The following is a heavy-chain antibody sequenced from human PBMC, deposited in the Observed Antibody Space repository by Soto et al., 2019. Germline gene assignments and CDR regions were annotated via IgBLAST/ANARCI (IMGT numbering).Heavy chain of an antibody. CDR3: AKGGAIVAAGTRVYIYNAMDV. D-gene: IGHD1-26*01. J-gene: IGHJ6*02. Sequence: ASVKVSCKASGYTFTGYYVHWVRQAPGQGLEWMGWINPNSGDTYLAQRFQGRVTMNRDTSIGTAYMELRGLTSDDTAEYYCAKGGAIVAAGTRVYIYNAMDVWGQGTTVTVSS. CDR2: INPNSGDT. V-gene: IGHV1-2*02. CDR1: GYTFTGYY.